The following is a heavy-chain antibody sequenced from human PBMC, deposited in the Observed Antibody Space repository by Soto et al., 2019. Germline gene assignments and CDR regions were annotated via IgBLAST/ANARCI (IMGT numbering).Heavy chain of an antibody. CDR2: MNPNSGNT. CDR3: ARGGTYDFWSGYYLDFDY. V-gene: IGHV1-8*01. J-gene: IGHJ4*02. Sequence: ASVKVSCKASGYTFTSYDINWVRQATGQGREWMGWMNPNSGNTGYAQKFQGRVTMTRNTSISTAYMELSSLRSEDTAVYYCARGGTYDFWSGYYLDFDYWGQGTLVTVSS. CDR1: GYTFTSYD. D-gene: IGHD3-3*01.